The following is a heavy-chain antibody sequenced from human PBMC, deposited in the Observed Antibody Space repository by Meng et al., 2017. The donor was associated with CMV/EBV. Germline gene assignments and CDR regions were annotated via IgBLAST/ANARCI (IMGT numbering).Heavy chain of an antibody. Sequence: GESLKISCAASGFTFSSYGMHWVRQAPGKGLEWVAFIRYDGSNKYYADSVKGRFTISRDNSKNTLYLQMNSLRAEDTAVYYCARVSTTIFGTIGVGTLGGMDVWGQGTTVTVSS. V-gene: IGHV3-30*02. CDR1: GFTFSSYG. J-gene: IGHJ6*02. CDR3: ARVSTTIFGTIGVGTLGGMDV. D-gene: IGHD3-3*01. CDR2: IRYDGSNK.